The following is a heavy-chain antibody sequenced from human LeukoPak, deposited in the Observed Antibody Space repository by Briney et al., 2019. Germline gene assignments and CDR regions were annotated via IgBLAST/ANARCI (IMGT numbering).Heavy chain of an antibody. J-gene: IGHJ4*02. V-gene: IGHV4-59*01. CDR2: IYYSGST. CDR3: AWGAGSYRYHY. D-gene: IGHD3-10*01. Sequence: SETLSLTCTVSGVSISSYYWSWIRPPPGKGLEWIGYIYYSGSTNYNPSLKSRVTISVDTSKNQFSLKLSSVTAADTAVYFCAWGAGSYRYHYWGQGTLVTVSS. CDR1: GVSISSYY.